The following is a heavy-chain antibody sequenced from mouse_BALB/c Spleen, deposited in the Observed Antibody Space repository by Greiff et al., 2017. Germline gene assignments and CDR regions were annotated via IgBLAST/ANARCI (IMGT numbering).Heavy chain of an antibody. CDR3: ARHHYGYDREVAY. CDR1: GFAFSSYD. V-gene: IGHV5-12-1*01. D-gene: IGHD2-2*01. CDR2: ISSGGGST. Sequence: EVKVVESGGGLVQPGGSRKLSCAASGFAFSSYDMSWVRQTPEKRLEWVAYISSGGGSTYYPDTVKGRFTISRDNAKNTLYLQMSSLKSEDTAMYYCARHHYGYDREVAYWGQGTLVTVSA. J-gene: IGHJ3*01.